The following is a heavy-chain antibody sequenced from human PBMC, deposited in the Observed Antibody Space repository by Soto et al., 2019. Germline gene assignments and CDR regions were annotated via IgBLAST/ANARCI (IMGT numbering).Heavy chain of an antibody. CDR3: AREERFNSGYYYVKGDFYYNELEV. J-gene: IGHJ6*02. D-gene: IGHD3-22*01. Sequence: WWSXRLSCAAPGSTFSSYTFHLFRQAPGKGLECVSCITGSGDLTNYAESVQGRFTISRDQSRNMLYLKMKSLRVEDTAVYYCAREERFNSGYYYVKGDFYYNELEVWGQGTTVTVYS. CDR2: ITGSGDLT. V-gene: IGHV3-23*01. CDR1: GSTFSSYT.